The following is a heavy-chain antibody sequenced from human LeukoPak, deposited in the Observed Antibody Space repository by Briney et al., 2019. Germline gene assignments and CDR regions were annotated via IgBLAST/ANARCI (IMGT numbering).Heavy chain of an antibody. Sequence: GESLKISCKGSGYSFTSYWIGWVRQMPGKGLEWMGIIYPGDSDTRYSPSFQGQVTISADKSISTAYLQWSSLRAEDTAVYYCARILGYCSSTSCYPLDYWGQGTLVTVSS. J-gene: IGHJ4*02. D-gene: IGHD2-2*01. V-gene: IGHV5-51*01. CDR2: IYPGDSDT. CDR1: GYSFTSYW. CDR3: ARILGYCSSTSCYPLDY.